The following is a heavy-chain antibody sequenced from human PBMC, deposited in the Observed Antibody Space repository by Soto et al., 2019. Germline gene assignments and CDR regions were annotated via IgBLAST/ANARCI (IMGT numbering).Heavy chain of an antibody. CDR1: GYTFTSYG. CDR3: ARDPYNVLMVNAPNLYGMDV. J-gene: IGHJ6*02. D-gene: IGHD2-8*01. Sequence: ASVKVSCKASGYTFTSYGISWVRQAPGQGLEWMGWISAYNGNTNYAQKLQGRVTMTTDASTSTAYMELRSLRSDDTAVYYCARDPYNVLMVNAPNLYGMDVWGQGTTVTVSS. CDR2: ISAYNGNT. V-gene: IGHV1-18*01.